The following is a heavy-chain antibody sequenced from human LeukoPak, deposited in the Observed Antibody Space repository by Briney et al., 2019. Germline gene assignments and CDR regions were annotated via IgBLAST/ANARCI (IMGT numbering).Heavy chain of an antibody. D-gene: IGHD3-22*01. Sequence: SETLSLTCTVSGGSISSSSYYWGWIRQPPGKGLEWIGEINHSGSTNYNPSLKSRVTISVDKSKNQFSLKLSSVTAADTAVYYCAAWRYYDSSGYYYEVYGGDDAFDIWGQGTMVTVSS. CDR3: AAWRYYDSSGYYYEVYGGDDAFDI. CDR1: GGSISSSSYY. CDR2: INHSGST. J-gene: IGHJ3*02. V-gene: IGHV4-39*07.